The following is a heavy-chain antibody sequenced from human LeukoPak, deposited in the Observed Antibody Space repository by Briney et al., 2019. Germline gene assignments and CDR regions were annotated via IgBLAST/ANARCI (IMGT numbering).Heavy chain of an antibody. D-gene: IGHD3-10*01. CDR2: ISWNGGTT. V-gene: IGHV3-20*04. Sequence: GGSLRLSCAASGFTFEDYGMSWVRQAPGKGLEWVSGISWNGGTTSYAGSVQGRFTISRDNANNSLYLQMNSLRAEDTALYYCARGFYGSGGYYPYYFDYWGQGTLVTVS. CDR1: GFTFEDYG. J-gene: IGHJ4*02. CDR3: ARGFYGSGGYYPYYFDY.